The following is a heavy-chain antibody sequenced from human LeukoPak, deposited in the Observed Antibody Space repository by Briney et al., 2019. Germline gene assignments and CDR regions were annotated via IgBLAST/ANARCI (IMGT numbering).Heavy chain of an antibody. CDR1: GGSISSYY. V-gene: IGHV4-59*01. CDR2: IYYSGST. J-gene: IGHJ6*03. CDR3: ARELTYYYYMDV. Sequence: ASETLSLTCTVSGGSISSYYWSWIRQPPGKGLEWIGYIYYSGSTNYNPSLKSRVTISVDTSKNQFSLKLSSVTAADTAVYYCARELTYYYYMDVWGKGTTVTVSS.